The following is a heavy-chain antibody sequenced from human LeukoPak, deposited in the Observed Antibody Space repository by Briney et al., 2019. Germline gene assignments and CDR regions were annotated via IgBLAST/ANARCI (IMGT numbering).Heavy chain of an antibody. V-gene: IGHV3-23*01. CDR2: ISGSGGNT. Sequence: GGSLRLSCAASGFTVSTIYMSWVRQAPGKGLEWVSGISGSGGNTYYVDSVKGRFTISRDNSKNTLYLQMTSLRAEDTAVYYCAKDWSCSSASCRFDYWGQGTLVTVSS. CDR1: GFTVSTIY. D-gene: IGHD2-2*01. J-gene: IGHJ4*02. CDR3: AKDWSCSSASCRFDY.